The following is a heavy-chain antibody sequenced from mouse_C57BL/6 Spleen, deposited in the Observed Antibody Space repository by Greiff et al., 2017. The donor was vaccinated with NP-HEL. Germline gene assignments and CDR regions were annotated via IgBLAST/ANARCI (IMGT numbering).Heavy chain of an antibody. CDR2: IYPGDGDT. J-gene: IGHJ3*01. D-gene: IGHD1-1*02. CDR3: ARYGGFAWFAY. Sequence: VKLLESGPELVKPGASVKISCKASGYAFSSSWMNWVKQRPGKGLEWIGRIYPGDGDTNYNGKFKGKATLTADKSSSTAYMQLSSLTSEDSAVYFCARYGGFAWFAYWGQGTLVTVSA. CDR1: GYAFSSSW. V-gene: IGHV1-82*01.